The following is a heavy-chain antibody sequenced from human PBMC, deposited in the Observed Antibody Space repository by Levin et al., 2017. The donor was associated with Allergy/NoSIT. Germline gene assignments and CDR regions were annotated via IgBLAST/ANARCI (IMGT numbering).Heavy chain of an antibody. CDR2: IYYSGST. J-gene: IGHJ5*02. CDR3: AVRTGDYGSEGGWFDP. D-gene: IGHD4-17*01. CDR1: GGSISSGDYY. Sequence: SETLSLTCTVSGGSISSGDYYWSWIRQPPGKGLEWIGYIYYSGSTYYNPSLKSRVTISVDTSKNQFSLKLSSVTAADTAVYYCAVRTGDYGSEGGWFDPWGQGTLVTVSS. V-gene: IGHV4-30-4*01.